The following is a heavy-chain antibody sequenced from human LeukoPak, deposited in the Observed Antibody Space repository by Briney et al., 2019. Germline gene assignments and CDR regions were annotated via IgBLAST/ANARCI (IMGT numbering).Heavy chain of an antibody. CDR3: ARVRYRLAETYIDY. Sequence: AASVKVSCKASGYIFTGYYMHWVRQAPGQGLEWMGWINPNSGDTNYAQKVQGRVTMTRDTSISTAYMELSRLRSDDTAVYYCARVRYRLAETYIDYWGQGTLVTVSS. J-gene: IGHJ4*02. D-gene: IGHD3-16*01. V-gene: IGHV1-2*02. CDR1: GYIFTGYY. CDR2: INPNSGDT.